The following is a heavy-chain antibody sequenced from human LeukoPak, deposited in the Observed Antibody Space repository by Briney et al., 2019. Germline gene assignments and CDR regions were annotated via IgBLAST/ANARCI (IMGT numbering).Heavy chain of an antibody. V-gene: IGHV3-33*01. CDR1: GFTFSSYG. CDR3: AREIDCSSTSCYTVYYYGMDV. D-gene: IGHD2-2*02. J-gene: IGHJ6*02. Sequence: GGSLRLSCAASGFTFSSYGMHWVRQAPGKGLEWVAVIWYDGSNRYYADSVKGRFTISRDNSKNTLYLQMNSLRAEDTAVYYCAREIDCSSTSCYTVYYYGMDVWGQGTTVTVSS. CDR2: IWYDGSNR.